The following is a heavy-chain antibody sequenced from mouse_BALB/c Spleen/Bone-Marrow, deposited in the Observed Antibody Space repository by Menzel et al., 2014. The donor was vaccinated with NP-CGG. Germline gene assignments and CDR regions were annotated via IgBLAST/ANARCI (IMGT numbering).Heavy chain of an antibody. CDR3: ARSGDSSGYGFAY. CDR1: GYSFTSYD. J-gene: IGHJ3*01. CDR2: IYHGDGST. D-gene: IGHD3-2*01. Sequence: QVQLQQSGPELVKPGALVKISCKASGYSFTSYDINWVKQRPGQGLEWIGWIYHGDGSTKYNEKFKGKATLTADKSSSTAYMQLSSLTSEKSAVYFCARSGDSSGYGFAYWGQGILVTVSA. V-gene: IGHV1S56*01.